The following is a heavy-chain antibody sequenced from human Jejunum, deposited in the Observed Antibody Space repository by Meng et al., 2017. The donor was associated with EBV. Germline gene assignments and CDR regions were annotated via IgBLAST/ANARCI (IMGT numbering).Heavy chain of an antibody. Sequence: VQLCEPVGRFLQPGESLSLACASSGFTLGSYWMHWVRQAPGKGLVWVSRINSDGRKTNYADSVKGRFTISRDIAKNTLYLQLNSLRADDTAVYYCVRGPPPDTWGQGTLVTVSS. CDR2: INSDGRKT. J-gene: IGHJ5*02. CDR1: GFTLGSYW. CDR3: VRGPPPDT. V-gene: IGHV3-74*01.